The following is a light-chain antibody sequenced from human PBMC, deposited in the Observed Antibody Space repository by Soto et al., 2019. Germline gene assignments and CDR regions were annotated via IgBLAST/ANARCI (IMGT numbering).Light chain of an antibody. CDR2: DAS. CDR1: QSVSSY. Sequence: EIVLTQSPATLSLSPGERATLSCRASQSVSSYLAWYQQKPGQAPRLLIYDASNRATGIPARFSGSASGTDFTLTINRLEPEDFAVYYCQLYGISPHFGQGTRLENK. CDR3: QLYGISPH. V-gene: IGKV3-11*01. J-gene: IGKJ5*01.